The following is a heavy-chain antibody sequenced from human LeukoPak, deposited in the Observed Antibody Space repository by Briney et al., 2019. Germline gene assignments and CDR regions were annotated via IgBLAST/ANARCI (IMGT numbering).Heavy chain of an antibody. CDR1: GFTFSDYY. D-gene: IGHD3-22*01. CDR3: ARDYYDSSGYFDYYYYYMDV. CDR2: ISSSGSTI. J-gene: IGHJ6*03. Sequence: GGSLRLSCAASGFTFSDYYMSWIRQAPGKGLEWVSYISSSGSTIYYADSVKGRFTISRDNAKNSLYLQMNSLRAEDTAVYYCARDYYDSSGYFDYYYYYMDVWGKGTTVTVSS. V-gene: IGHV3-11*04.